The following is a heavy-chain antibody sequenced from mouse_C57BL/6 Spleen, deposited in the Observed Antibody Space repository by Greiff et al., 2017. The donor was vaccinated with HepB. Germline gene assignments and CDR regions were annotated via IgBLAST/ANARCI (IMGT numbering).Heavy chain of an antibody. CDR1: GYTFTEYT. D-gene: IGHD2-5*01. CDR2: FYPGSGSI. CDR3: ARHEDALYYSNYEGFDY. V-gene: IGHV1-62-2*01. J-gene: IGHJ2*01. Sequence: QVQLQQSGAELVKPGASVKLSCKASGYTFTEYTIHWVKQRSGQGLEWIGWFYPGSGSIKYNEKFKYKATLTADKSSSTVYMELSRLTSEDSAVYFCARHEDALYYSNYEGFDYWGQGTTLTVSS.